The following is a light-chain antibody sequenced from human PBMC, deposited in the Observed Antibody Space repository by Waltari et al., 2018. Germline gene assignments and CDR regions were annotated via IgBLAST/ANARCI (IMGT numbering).Light chain of an antibody. CDR3: YSVDDNKRV. CDR2: KDS. Sequence: SYELTQPSSVSVSPGQTARITCSGDVLAKRYTRWFQQKPGQAPVLVIYKDSERPSGIPERFSGSISGTTVTLTISGAQVEDEADYYCYSVDDNKRVFGGGTKLTVL. J-gene: IGLJ2*01. CDR1: VLAKRY. V-gene: IGLV3-27*01.